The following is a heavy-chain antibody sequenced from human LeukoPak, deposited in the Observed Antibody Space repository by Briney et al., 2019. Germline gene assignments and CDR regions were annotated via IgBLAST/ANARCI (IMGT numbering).Heavy chain of an antibody. CDR2: ISYDGSNK. CDR3: ARGQGRDGYNWFDY. V-gene: IGHV3-30-3*01. Sequence: GGSLRLSCAASGFTFSSYAMHWVRQAPGKGLEWVAVISYDGSNKYYADSVKGRFTISRDNSKNTLYLQMNGLRAEDTAVYYCARGQGRDGYNWFDYWGQGTLVTVSS. J-gene: IGHJ4*02. D-gene: IGHD5-24*01. CDR1: GFTFSSYA.